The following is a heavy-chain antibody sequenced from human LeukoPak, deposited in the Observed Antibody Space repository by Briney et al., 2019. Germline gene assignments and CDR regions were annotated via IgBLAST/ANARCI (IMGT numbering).Heavy chain of an antibody. CDR3: AKESSGYYSALDY. J-gene: IGHJ4*02. CDR1: GFTFSSYG. V-gene: IGHV3-33*06. CDR2: IWYDGSNK. D-gene: IGHD3-22*01. Sequence: GGSLRLSCAASGFTFSSYGMHWVRQAPGKGLEWVAVIWYDGSNKYYADSVKGRFTISRDNSKNTLYLQMNSLRAEDTAVYYCAKESSGYYSALDYWGQGTLVTVSS.